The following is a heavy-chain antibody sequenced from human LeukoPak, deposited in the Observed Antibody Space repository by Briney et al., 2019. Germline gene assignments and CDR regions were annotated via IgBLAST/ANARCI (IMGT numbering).Heavy chain of an antibody. J-gene: IGHJ5*02. CDR3: AREGGTTVTTNHWFDP. CDR1: GYTFTSYY. CDR2: INPSGGST. D-gene: IGHD4-17*01. Sequence: ASVKVSCKASGYTFTSYYMHWVRQAPGQGLEWMGIINPSGGSTSYAQKFQGRVTMTRDTSTSTVYMELSSLRSEDTAVYYCAREGGTTVTTNHWFDPWGQGTLVTVSS. V-gene: IGHV1-46*01.